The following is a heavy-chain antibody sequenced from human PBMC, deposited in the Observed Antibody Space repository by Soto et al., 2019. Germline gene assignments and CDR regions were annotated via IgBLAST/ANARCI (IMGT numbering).Heavy chain of an antibody. CDR3: ACGVSIIVSTPRLIDF. Sequence: QVQLQESGPPLAKPSETLSLTCTGSGGSIRSYCWIWIRQPPGEGLEWILCICNSGTTTYNPSLQCRVAISIGCHKSYFSLHLASVTVAHTSFYYCACGVSIIVSTPRLIDFWGKGTTVTVSS. CDR2: ICNSGTT. V-gene: IGHV4-59*08. CDR1: GGSIRSYC. J-gene: IGHJ6*03. D-gene: IGHD3-22*01.